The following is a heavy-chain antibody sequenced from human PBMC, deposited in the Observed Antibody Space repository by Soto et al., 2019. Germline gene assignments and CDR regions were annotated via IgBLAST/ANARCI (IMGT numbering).Heavy chain of an antibody. Sequence: EVQLVESGGGLVQPGRSLRLSCAASGFTFDDYAMHWVRQAPGKGLEWVSGISWNSGSIGYADSVKGRFTISRDNAKNSLYLQMNSLRAEDTALYYCAKDMGIVLTYAFDIWGQGTMVTVSS. J-gene: IGHJ3*02. D-gene: IGHD2-8*01. V-gene: IGHV3-9*01. CDR3: AKDMGIVLTYAFDI. CDR2: ISWNSGSI. CDR1: GFTFDDYA.